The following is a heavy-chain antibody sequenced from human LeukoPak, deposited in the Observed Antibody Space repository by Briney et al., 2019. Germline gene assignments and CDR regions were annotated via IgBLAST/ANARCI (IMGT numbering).Heavy chain of an antibody. D-gene: IGHD6-6*01. V-gene: IGHV7-4-1*02. CDR1: GYTFSRIA. CDR3: ARDMYTNSYSSFDY. Sequence: ASVKVSCKASGYTFSRIAMNWVRHAPGKGLEWMGWINTNTGNPTYAPGVTGQFVFSVDTSVSTAYLELNNLEAADTAVYFCARDMYTNSYSSFDYWGQGTLVTVSS. J-gene: IGHJ4*02. CDR2: INTNTGNP.